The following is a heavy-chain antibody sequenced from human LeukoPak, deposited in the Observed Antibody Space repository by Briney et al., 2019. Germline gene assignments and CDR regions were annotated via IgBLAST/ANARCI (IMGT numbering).Heavy chain of an antibody. CDR3: AKDRPNYYGTNGHYYRRDGDC. Sequence: GGSQRLSCVASGFTFSSYAMSWVRQAAGKGLEWVSSTSSSGETTYYADSVKGRFTISRDNSRNTLYLQMNSLRAEDTAVYYCAKDRPNYYGTNGHYYRRDGDCWGQGTLVTVSS. J-gene: IGHJ4*02. CDR2: TSSSGETT. D-gene: IGHD3-22*01. V-gene: IGHV3-23*01. CDR1: GFTFSSYA.